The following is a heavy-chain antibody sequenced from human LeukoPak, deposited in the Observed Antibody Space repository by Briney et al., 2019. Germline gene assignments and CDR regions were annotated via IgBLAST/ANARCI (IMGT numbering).Heavy chain of an antibody. CDR3: ATIGLWGFYAVDI. J-gene: IGHJ3*02. CDR2: IKSKTDGGTT. Sequence: KSGGSLRLSCAASGFTFSNVWMNWVRQAPGKGLEWVGRIKSKTDGGTTDYAAPVKGRFAISRDDSKTTLYLQMNSLKTEDTAVYYCATIGLWGFYAVDIWGQGAVVTVSS. D-gene: IGHD7-27*01. CDR1: GFTFSNVW. V-gene: IGHV3-15*01.